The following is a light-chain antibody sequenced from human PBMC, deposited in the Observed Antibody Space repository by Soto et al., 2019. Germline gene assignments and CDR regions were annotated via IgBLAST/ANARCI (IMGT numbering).Light chain of an antibody. CDR3: TSYSSSSTFYV. J-gene: IGLJ1*01. Sequence: QSALTQPASGSGSPGQSITISCTGSSSDIGGYYYVSWYQHHPGKAPKLMIYQVSNRPSGVSNRFSGSKSGNTASLTISGLQAEDEADYYCTSYSSSSTFYVFGAGTKVTVL. V-gene: IGLV2-14*01. CDR1: SSDIGGYYY. CDR2: QVS.